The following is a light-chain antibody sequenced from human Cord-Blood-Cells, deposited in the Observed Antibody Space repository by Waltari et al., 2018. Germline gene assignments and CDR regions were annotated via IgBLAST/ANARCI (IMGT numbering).Light chain of an antibody. CDR3: QQRSNWPRT. Sequence: EIVLTQSPATLSLSPGEGATLSCRASQRVSSYLAWYQQTPGQAPRLLIYDASNRATGIPARFSGSGSGTDFTLTISSLEPEDFAVYYCQQRSNWPRTFGQGTKVEIK. V-gene: IGKV3-11*01. J-gene: IGKJ1*01. CDR1: QRVSSY. CDR2: DAS.